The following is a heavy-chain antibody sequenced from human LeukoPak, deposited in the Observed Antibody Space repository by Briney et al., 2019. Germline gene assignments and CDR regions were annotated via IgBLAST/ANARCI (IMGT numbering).Heavy chain of an antibody. CDR2: INPSGGST. D-gene: IGHD6-19*01. V-gene: IGHV1-46*01. CDR1: GYTFTSYY. J-gene: IGHJ5*02. CDR3: ARVVYSSGWYGAGWFDP. Sequence: ASVKVSCKASGYTFTSYYMHWVRQAPGQGLEWMGIINPSGGSTSYAQKFQGRVTMTRDTSTSTVYMELGSLRSEDTAVYYCARVVYSSGWYGAGWFDPWGQGTLVTVSS.